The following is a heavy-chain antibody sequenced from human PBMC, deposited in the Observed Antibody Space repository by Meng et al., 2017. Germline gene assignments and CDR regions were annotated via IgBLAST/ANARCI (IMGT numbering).Heavy chain of an antibody. J-gene: IGHJ1*01. CDR1: GFSISTSGVG. D-gene: IGHD6-13*01. Sequence: HITLKEAGPTMVKPTQTLTLTCTFSGFSISTSGVGVGWIRQPPGKALEWLALIYWNDDKRYSPSMKSRLTITKDTSKKQVVLTMTNMDPVDTATYYCAHIPYSSSWYEYFQHWGQGTLVTVSS. CDR2: IYWNDDK. CDR3: AHIPYSSSWYEYFQH. V-gene: IGHV2-5*01.